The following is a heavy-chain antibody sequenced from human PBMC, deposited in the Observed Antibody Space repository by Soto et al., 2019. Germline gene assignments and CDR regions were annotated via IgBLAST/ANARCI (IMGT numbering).Heavy chain of an antibody. D-gene: IGHD5-12*01. V-gene: IGHV4-61*01. J-gene: IGHJ4*02. Sequence: SETLSLTCTVSGGSVSSGSYYWSWIRQPPGKGLEWIGYIYYSGSTNYNPSLKSRVTISVDTSKNQFSLKLSSVTAADTAVYYCARDDSGYDYSYFDYWGQGTLVTVSS. CDR3: ARDDSGYDYSYFDY. CDR2: IYYSGST. CDR1: GGSVSSGSYY.